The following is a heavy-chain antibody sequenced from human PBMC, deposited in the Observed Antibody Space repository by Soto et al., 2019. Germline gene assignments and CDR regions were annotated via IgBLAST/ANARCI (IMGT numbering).Heavy chain of an antibody. Sequence: QVQLVESGGGVVQPGRSLRLSCAASGFIFSSYGMHWVRQAPGKGLERVALIWYGGSNKYYADSVKGRFTISRDNSKNTLYLQMNGLRAEDTAVYYCARGRNSGDYADWYFDLWGRGTLVRVSP. V-gene: IGHV3-33*01. D-gene: IGHD4-17*01. J-gene: IGHJ2*01. CDR2: IWYGGSNK. CDR1: GFIFSSYG. CDR3: ARGRNSGDYADWYFDL.